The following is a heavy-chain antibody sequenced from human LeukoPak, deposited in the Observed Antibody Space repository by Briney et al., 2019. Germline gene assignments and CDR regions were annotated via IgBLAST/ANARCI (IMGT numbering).Heavy chain of an antibody. V-gene: IGHV4-34*01. J-gene: IGHJ4*02. Sequence: SETLSLTCTIYGGSFSGYYWSWIRQPPGKGLEWIGEINHSGSTNYNPSLKSRVTISVDTSKNQFSLKLSSVTAADTAVYYCAREERDTAISFDYWGQGTLVTVSS. CDR2: INHSGST. CDR3: AREERDTAISFDY. CDR1: GGSFSGYY. D-gene: IGHD5-18*01.